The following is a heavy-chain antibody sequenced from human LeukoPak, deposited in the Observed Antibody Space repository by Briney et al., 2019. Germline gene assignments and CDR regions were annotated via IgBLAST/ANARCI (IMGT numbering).Heavy chain of an antibody. CDR2: ISGSGGST. D-gene: IGHD3-22*01. J-gene: IGHJ4*02. CDR1: GFTFSSYA. V-gene: IGHV3-23*01. CDR3: AKDRYYYDSSGYLDY. Sequence: GGSLRLSCAASGFTFSSYAMSWVRQAPGEGLEWVSAISGSGGSTYYADSVKGRFTISRDNSKNTLYLQMNSLRAEDTAVYYCAKDRYYYDSSGYLDYWGQGTLVTVSS.